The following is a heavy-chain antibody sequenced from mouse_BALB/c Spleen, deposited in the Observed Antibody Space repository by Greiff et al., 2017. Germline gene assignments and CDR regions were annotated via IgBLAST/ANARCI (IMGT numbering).Heavy chain of an antibody. CDR1: GYSITSGYY. J-gene: IGHJ1*01. CDR2: ISYDGSN. Sequence: ESGPGLVKPSQSLSLTCSVTGYSITSGYYWNWIRQSPENKLEWMCYISYDGSNNYNPSLKNQISITRDTSRNQFFLKLNSVTTEDTATYYCAREGYYYSSSYGYFDVWGAGTTVTVSS. D-gene: IGHD1-1*01. V-gene: IGHV3-6*02. CDR3: AREGYYYSSSYGYFDV.